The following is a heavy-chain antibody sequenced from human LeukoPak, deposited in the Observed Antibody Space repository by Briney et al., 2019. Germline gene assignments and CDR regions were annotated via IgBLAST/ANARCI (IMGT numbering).Heavy chain of an antibody. Sequence: PGGSLRLSCAASGFTFSNYAMHWVRQAPGKGLEWGAVISYDGSNKYYVDSVKGRFTIHRDNSKNTLSLQMNSLRAEDTAVYYCARAYMASFDPWGQGTLVTVSS. V-gene: IGHV3-30*04. D-gene: IGHD5-18*01. CDR1: GFTFSNYA. CDR2: ISYDGSNK. CDR3: ARAYMASFDP. J-gene: IGHJ5*02.